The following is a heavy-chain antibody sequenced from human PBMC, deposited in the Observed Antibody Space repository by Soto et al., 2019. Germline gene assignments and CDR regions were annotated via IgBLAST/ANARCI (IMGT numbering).Heavy chain of an antibody. CDR1: GFTFSGSA. J-gene: IGHJ4*02. Sequence: EVQLVESGGGLVQPGGSLKLSCAASGFTFSGSAMHWVRQASGKGLEWVGRIRSKANSYATAYAASVKGRFTISRDDSKNTAYLQMNSLKTEDTAVYYCTRPEEAYCGGDCYSWEYYFDYWGQGTLVTVSS. CDR3: TRPEEAYCGGDCYSWEYYFDY. D-gene: IGHD2-21*02. CDR2: IRSKANSYAT. V-gene: IGHV3-73*02.